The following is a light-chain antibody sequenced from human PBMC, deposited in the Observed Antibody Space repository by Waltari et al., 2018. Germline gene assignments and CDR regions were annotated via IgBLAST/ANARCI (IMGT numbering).Light chain of an antibody. V-gene: IGLV2-23*01. CDR3: CSYAGSSTWV. CDR1: RSDVGRYNL. J-gene: IGLJ3*02. CDR2: EGS. Sequence: QSALTQPASVSGSPGQSITISCPGTRSDVGRYNLVSWYQQPPGKAPKLMIYEGSKRPSGVSNRFSGSKSGNTASLTISGLQAEDEADYYCCSYAGSSTWVFGGGTKLTVL.